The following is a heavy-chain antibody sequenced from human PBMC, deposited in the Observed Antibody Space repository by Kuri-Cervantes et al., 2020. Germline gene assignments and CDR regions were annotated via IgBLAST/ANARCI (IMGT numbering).Heavy chain of an antibody. CDR2: ISSSGSTI. V-gene: IGHV3-11*04. CDR1: GFTFSDYY. Sequence: LSLTCAASGFTFSDYYMSWIRQAPGKGLEWVSYISSSGSTIYYADSVKGRFTISRDNSKNTLYLQMNNLRAEDTAVYYCARRSGYYYGMDVWGQGTTVTVSS. CDR3: ARRSGYYYGMDV. D-gene: IGHD6-19*01. J-gene: IGHJ6*02.